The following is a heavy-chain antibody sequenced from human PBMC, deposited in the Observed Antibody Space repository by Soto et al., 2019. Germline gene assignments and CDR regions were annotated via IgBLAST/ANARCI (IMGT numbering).Heavy chain of an antibody. CDR2: INSDGSST. D-gene: IGHD6-6*01. V-gene: IGHV3-74*01. CDR3: AREYSSSSTYMEV. Sequence: GGSLRLSCAASGFTFSSYWMHWVRQAPGKGLVWVSRINSDGSSTSYADSVKGRFTISRDNAKNTLYLQMNSLRAEDTAVYYCAREYSSSSTYMEVWGKGTTVTVSS. J-gene: IGHJ6*03. CDR1: GFTFSSYW.